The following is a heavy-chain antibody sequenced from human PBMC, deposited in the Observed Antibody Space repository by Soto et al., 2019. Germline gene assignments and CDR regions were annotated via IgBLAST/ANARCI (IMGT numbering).Heavy chain of an antibody. Sequence: SETLSLTCTVSGGSISSSTYYWRWIRQPPGKGLEWIGEINHSGSTNYNPSLKSRVTISVDTSKNQFSLKLSSVTAADTAVYYCARAYATVVTPDYFDYWGQGTLVTVSS. CDR2: INHSGST. CDR3: ARAYATVVTPDYFDY. J-gene: IGHJ4*02. CDR1: GGSISSSTYY. D-gene: IGHD2-8*01. V-gene: IGHV4-39*07.